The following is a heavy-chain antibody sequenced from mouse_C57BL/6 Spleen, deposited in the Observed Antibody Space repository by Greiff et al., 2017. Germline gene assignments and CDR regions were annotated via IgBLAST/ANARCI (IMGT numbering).Heavy chain of an antibody. J-gene: IGHJ1*03. V-gene: IGHV1-7*01. CDR1: GYTFTSYW. D-gene: IGHD2-4*01. CDR3: TRDLIYDYAEWYFDV. CDR2: INPSSGYT. Sequence: QVQLQQSGAELVKPGASVKLSCKASGYTFTSYWMHWVKQRPGQGLEWIGYINPSSGYTKYNQKFKDKATLTADKSSSTAYMQLSSLTYEDSADYYCTRDLIYDYAEWYFDVWGTGTTVTVSS.